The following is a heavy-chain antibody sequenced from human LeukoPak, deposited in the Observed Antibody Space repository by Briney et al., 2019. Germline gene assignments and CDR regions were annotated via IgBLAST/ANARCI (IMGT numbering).Heavy chain of an antibody. V-gene: IGHV3-23*01. CDR3: ARHDSFIPY. CDR2: ISDNEGRT. J-gene: IGHJ4*02. CDR1: GFTFNYYA. D-gene: IGHD5-18*01. Sequence: RGSLRLSCAASGFTFNYYAMSWVRQAPGKGLEWVSSISDNEGRTYYTDSVKGRFAISRDNTKNTVYLQMHNLRADDTAVYFCARHDSFIPYWGQGALVTVSS.